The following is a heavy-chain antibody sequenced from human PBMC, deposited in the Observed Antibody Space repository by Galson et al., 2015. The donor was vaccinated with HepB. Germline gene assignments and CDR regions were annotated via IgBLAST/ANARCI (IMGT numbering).Heavy chain of an antibody. CDR3: ARDKWFGELSHYGMDV. CDR2: IILILGIA. CDR1: GGTFSSYA. D-gene: IGHD3-10*01. J-gene: IGHJ6*02. V-gene: IGHV1-69*04. Sequence: SVKVSCKASGGTFSSYAISWVRQAPGQGLEWMGRIILILGIANYAQKFQGRVTITADNSTSTAYMELSSLRSEDTAVYYCARDKWFGELSHYGMDVWGQGTTVTVSS.